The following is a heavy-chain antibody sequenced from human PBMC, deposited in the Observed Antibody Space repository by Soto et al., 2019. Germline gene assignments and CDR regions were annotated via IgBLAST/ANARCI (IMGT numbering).Heavy chain of an antibody. Sequence: GGSLRLSCAASCFTFSNAWMNWVRQAPGKGLEWVGRIKSKTDGGTTDYAAPVKGRFTISRDDSKNTLYLQMNSLKTEDTAVYYCTTDLALPYYYDSSGYPPNFDYWGQGTLVTVSS. J-gene: IGHJ4*02. CDR3: TTDLALPYYYDSSGYPPNFDY. CDR2: IKSKTDGGTT. CDR1: CFTFSNAW. V-gene: IGHV3-15*07. D-gene: IGHD3-22*01.